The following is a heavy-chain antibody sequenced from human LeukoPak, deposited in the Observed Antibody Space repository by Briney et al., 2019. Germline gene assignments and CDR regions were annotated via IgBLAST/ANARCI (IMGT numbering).Heavy chain of an antibody. CDR1: GGSFSGYY. D-gene: IGHD6-13*01. J-gene: IGHJ6*02. V-gene: IGHV4-34*01. CDR2: INHSGST. Sequence: SETLSLTCAVYGGSFSGYYWSWIRQPPGKGLEWIGEINHSGSTNYNPSLKSRVTISVDTSKNQFSLKLSSVTAADTAVYYCARGDKYSSSWYSIDYYYYGMDVWGQGTTVTVSS. CDR3: ARGDKYSSSWYSIDYYYYGMDV.